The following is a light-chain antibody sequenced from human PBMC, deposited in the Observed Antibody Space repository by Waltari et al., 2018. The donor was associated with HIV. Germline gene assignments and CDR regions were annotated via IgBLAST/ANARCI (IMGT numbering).Light chain of an antibody. Sequence: QSALTQPPSASGSPGQSVTISCPGISSDVGDYNYVPWYQQHPGKAPQLMIYEVNKRPSGVPDRFSGSKSGNTASLTVSGLQAEDEADYYCSSYVGSNRVFGGGTKLTVL. V-gene: IGLV2-8*01. CDR1: SSDVGDYNY. CDR2: EVN. J-gene: IGLJ3*02. CDR3: SSYVGSNRV.